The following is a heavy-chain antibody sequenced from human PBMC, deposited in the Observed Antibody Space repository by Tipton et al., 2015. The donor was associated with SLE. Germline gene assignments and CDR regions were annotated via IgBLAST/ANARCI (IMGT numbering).Heavy chain of an antibody. Sequence: TLSLTCTVSGASISSGTFYWGWIRQPPGKGPEWIGSSSHSGSTFYHPSLTSRLTVSVDTSKNQFSLRLNSVTASDTAFYYCARHTIHFGESQSNFFDPWGQGTLVTVSS. CDR1: GASISSGTFY. CDR2: SSHSGST. V-gene: IGHV4-39*01. J-gene: IGHJ5*02. D-gene: IGHD3-10*01. CDR3: ARHTIHFGESQSNFFDP.